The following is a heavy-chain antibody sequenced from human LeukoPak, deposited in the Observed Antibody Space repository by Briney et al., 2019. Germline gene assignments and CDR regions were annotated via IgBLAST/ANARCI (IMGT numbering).Heavy chain of an antibody. CDR1: GFTFSSYS. CDR3: AGDLLRFLEWPEYFQH. V-gene: IGHV3-21*01. CDR2: ISSSSSYI. D-gene: IGHD3-3*01. Sequence: GGSLRLSCAASGFTFSSYSMNWVRQAPGKGLEWVSSISSSSSYIYYADSVKGRFTISRDNAKSSLYLQINSLRAEDTAVYYCAGDLLRFLEWPEYFQHWGQGTLVTVSS. J-gene: IGHJ1*01.